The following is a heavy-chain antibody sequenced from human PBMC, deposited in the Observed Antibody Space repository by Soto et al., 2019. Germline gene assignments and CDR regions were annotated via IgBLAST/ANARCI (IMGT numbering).Heavy chain of an antibody. CDR3: AKPLGLLRRAMAQGSDY. D-gene: IGHD5-18*01. CDR1: GFTFSSYG. V-gene: IGHV3-30*18. CDR2: VSYDEITK. J-gene: IGHJ4*02. Sequence: GGSLRLSCAASGFTFSSYGMNWVRQAPGKGLEWVAVVSYDEITKYYADSVKGRFTISRDNSKNTVYLQMNSLRPEDTAVYYCAKPLGLLRRAMAQGSDYWGQGTLVTVS.